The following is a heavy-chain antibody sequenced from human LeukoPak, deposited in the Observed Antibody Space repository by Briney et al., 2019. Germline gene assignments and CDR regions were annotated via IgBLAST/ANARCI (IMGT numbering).Heavy chain of an antibody. CDR1: GGSFSGYY. J-gene: IGHJ6*02. Sequence: SETLSLTCAVYGGSFSGYYWSWIRQPPGKGLEWIGEINHSGSTNYNPSLKSRVTISVDTSKNQFSLKLSSVTAADTAVYYCARLPHCSSTSYYRYYYYGMDVWGQGTTVTVSS. CDR2: INHSGST. V-gene: IGHV4-34*01. CDR3: ARLPHCSSTSYYRYYYYGMDV. D-gene: IGHD2-2*01.